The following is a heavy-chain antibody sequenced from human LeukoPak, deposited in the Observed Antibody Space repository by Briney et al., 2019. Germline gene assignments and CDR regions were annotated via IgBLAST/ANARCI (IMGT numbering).Heavy chain of an antibody. CDR1: GGTFSSYA. CDR2: IIPIFGTA. CDR3: ARDHGSSWLRYYMDV. Sequence: SVKVSCKASGGTFSSYAISWVRQAPGQGLEWMGGIIPIFGTANYAQKFQGRVTITTDESTGTAYMELSSLRSEDTAVYYCARDHGSSWLRYYMDVWGKGTTVTVSS. J-gene: IGHJ6*03. D-gene: IGHD6-13*01. V-gene: IGHV1-69*05.